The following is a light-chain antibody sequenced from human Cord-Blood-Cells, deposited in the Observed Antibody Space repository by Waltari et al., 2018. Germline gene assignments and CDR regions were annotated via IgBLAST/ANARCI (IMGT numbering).Light chain of an antibody. V-gene: IGLV2-14*03. CDR2: DVS. Sequence: QSALTQPPSVSGSPGPSITISFTGPSTDVGGYNYVSWYHQHPGKAPKLMIYDVSNRPSGVSNRFSGSKSGNTASLTISGLQAEDEADYYCSSYTSSSTWVFGGGTKLTVL. CDR1: STDVGGYNY. CDR3: SSYTSSSTWV. J-gene: IGLJ3*02.